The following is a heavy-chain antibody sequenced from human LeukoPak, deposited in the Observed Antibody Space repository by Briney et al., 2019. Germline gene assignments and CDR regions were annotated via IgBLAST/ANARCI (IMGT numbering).Heavy chain of an antibody. Sequence: GASVKVSCKASGGTFSSYAISWVRQAPGQGLEWMGGIIPIFGTANYAQKFQGRVTITADKSTSTAYMELSSLRSEDTAVYYCARDRAPRPEYYDSSGYYVPFDYWGQGTLVTVSS. V-gene: IGHV1-69*06. CDR3: ARDRAPRPEYYDSSGYYVPFDY. J-gene: IGHJ4*02. CDR2: IIPIFGTA. CDR1: GGTFSSYA. D-gene: IGHD3-22*01.